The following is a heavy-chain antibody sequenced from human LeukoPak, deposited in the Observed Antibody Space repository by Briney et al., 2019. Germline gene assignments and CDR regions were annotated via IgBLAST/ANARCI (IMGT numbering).Heavy chain of an antibody. J-gene: IGHJ4*02. CDR1: GYTFTGYY. Sequence: ASVKVSCKASGYTFTGYYMHWVRQAPGQGLEWMGWISAYNGNTNYAQKLQGRVTMTTDTSTSTAYMELRSLRSDDTAVYYCATRSYYGSGNDYWGQGTLVTVSS. D-gene: IGHD3-10*01. V-gene: IGHV1-18*04. CDR2: ISAYNGNT. CDR3: ATRSYYGSGNDY.